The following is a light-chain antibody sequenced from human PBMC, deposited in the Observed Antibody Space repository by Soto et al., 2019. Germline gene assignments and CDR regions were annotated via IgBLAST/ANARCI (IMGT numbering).Light chain of an antibody. Sequence: QSVLTQPPSVSGAPGQRVTISCTGSSSNIGARYDVHWYQQLPGTAPKLLIYGNTNRPSGVPDRFSGSKSGTSASLPITGLQDEDEADYYCQSYDSSLSGGVFGGGTKLTVL. CDR3: QSYDSSLSGGV. V-gene: IGLV1-40*01. CDR1: SSNIGARYD. CDR2: GNT. J-gene: IGLJ3*02.